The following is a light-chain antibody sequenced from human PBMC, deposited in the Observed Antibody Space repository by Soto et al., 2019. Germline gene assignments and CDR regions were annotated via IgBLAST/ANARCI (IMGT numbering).Light chain of an antibody. J-gene: IGKJ1*01. Sequence: EIVLTQSPGTLSLSPGERATLSCRASQRVSSSYLAWYQQKPGQAPRLLIYGASSRATGIPDRFSGSGSGTDFTLTIRRLEPEDFAVYYCQQYGSSWTFGQGTKVEIK. CDR1: QRVSSSY. V-gene: IGKV3-20*01. CDR2: GAS. CDR3: QQYGSSWT.